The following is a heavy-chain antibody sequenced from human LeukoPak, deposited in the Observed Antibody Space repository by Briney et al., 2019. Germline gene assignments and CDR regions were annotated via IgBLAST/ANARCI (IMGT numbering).Heavy chain of an antibody. CDR2: INHSGST. Sequence: TSETLSLTCAVYGGSFSGYYWSWIRQPPGKGLEWIGEINHSGSTNYNPSLKSRVTISVDTSKNQFSLKLSSVTAADTAVYYCARGITMVRGITWFDPWGQGTLVTVSS. V-gene: IGHV4-34*01. D-gene: IGHD3-10*01. CDR1: GGSFSGYY. J-gene: IGHJ5*02. CDR3: ARGITMVRGITWFDP.